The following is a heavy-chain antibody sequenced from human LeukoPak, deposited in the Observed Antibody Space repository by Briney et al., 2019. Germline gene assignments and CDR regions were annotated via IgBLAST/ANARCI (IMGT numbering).Heavy chain of an antibody. Sequence: ASVKVSCKASGYIFTSYYMHWVRQAPGQGLEWMGIINPSSGNTSYAQKFQDRVKMTRDTSRSTVYMELSSLRSEDTAVYYCARRAGDHYYFDYWGQGTLVTVSS. CDR1: GYIFTSYY. V-gene: IGHV1-46*01. CDR3: ARRAGDHYYFDY. CDR2: INPSSGNT. D-gene: IGHD7-27*01. J-gene: IGHJ4*02.